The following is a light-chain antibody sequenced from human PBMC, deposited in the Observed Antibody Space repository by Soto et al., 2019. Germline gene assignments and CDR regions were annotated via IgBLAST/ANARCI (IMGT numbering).Light chain of an antibody. Sequence: DIQMTQSPSILSGSVGARVTITCRASQTISSWLAWYQQKPGKAPNLLIYGTSSLQSGVPSRFSGGGSETDFTLTISSLQPDDFGTYYCQQNYKAPWTFGQGTKVDIK. CDR3: QQNYKAPWT. V-gene: IGKV1-5*01. CDR2: GTS. CDR1: QTISSW. J-gene: IGKJ1*01.